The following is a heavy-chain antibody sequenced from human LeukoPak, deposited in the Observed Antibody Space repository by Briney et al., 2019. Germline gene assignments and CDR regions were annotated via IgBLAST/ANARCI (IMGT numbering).Heavy chain of an antibody. D-gene: IGHD3-3*01. J-gene: IGHJ5*02. CDR1: GFTFSSYW. Sequence: GGSLRLSCAASGFTFSSYWMHWVRQAPGKGLVWVSRINSDGSSTSYADSVKGRFTISRDNAKNTLYLQMNSLRAEDTAVYYCARDPVGSGFFNWFDPWGQGTLVTVSS. V-gene: IGHV3-74*01. CDR3: ARDPVGSGFFNWFDP. CDR2: INSDGSST.